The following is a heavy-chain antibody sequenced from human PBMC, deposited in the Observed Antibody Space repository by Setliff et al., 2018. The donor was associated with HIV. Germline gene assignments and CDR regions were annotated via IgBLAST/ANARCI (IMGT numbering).Heavy chain of an antibody. CDR1: GGSIRSSSSY. D-gene: IGHD6-13*01. V-gene: IGHV4-39*01. CDR2: IYYSGST. CDR3: ARGARLLAGYSDRWDYYYMAV. J-gene: IGHJ6*03. Sequence: SETLSLTCTVSGGSIRSSSSYWGWIRQPPGKGLEWLGIIYYSGSTYYKPSLKSRVTISVDTSKNQFSLKVNSVTAADTAVYYCARGARLLAGYSDRWDYYYMAVWGKGTTVTVSS.